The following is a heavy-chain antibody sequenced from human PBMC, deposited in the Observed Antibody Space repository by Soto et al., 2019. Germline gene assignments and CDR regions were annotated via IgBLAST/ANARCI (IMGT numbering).Heavy chain of an antibody. Sequence: QVQLQESGPGLVKPSQTLSLTCTVSGGSISSGGDYWSWIRQHPGKGLEWIGYIYYSGSTYYNPSHKSRVTRSVDTSKNQFYLKLSSVTAADTAVYYCARGSGYERPAEYFQHWGQGTLVTVSS. V-gene: IGHV4-31*03. D-gene: IGHD5-12*01. CDR1: GGSISSGGDY. CDR3: ARGSGYERPAEYFQH. J-gene: IGHJ1*01. CDR2: IYYSGST.